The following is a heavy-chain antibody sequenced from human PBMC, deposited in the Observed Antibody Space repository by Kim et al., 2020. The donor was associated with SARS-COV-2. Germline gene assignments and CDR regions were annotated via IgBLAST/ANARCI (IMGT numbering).Heavy chain of an antibody. J-gene: IGHJ4*02. CDR2: ISGSGAST. V-gene: IGHV3-23*01. CDR3: AKYNYYDSSGYYPEFVY. Sequence: GGSLRLSCAASGFTFSSYAMSWVRQAPGKGLEWVSAISGSGASTYYADSVKGRFTISRDNSKNTLYLQMNSLRAEDTAVYYCAKYNYYDSSGYYPEFVYWGLGALVTVSS. D-gene: IGHD3-22*01. CDR1: GFTFSSYA.